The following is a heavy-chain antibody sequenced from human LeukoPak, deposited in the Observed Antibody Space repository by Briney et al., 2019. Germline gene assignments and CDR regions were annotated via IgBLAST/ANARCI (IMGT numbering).Heavy chain of an antibody. CDR3: AKDLKAIAAAGATFDY. CDR2: ISWNSGSI. D-gene: IGHD6-13*01. J-gene: IGHJ4*02. Sequence: PGGSLRLSCAASGFTFDDYAMHWVRQAPGKGLEWVSGISWNSGSIGYADSVKGRFTISRDNAKNSLYLQMNSLRAEDTALYYCAKDLKAIAAAGATFDYWGQGTLVTVSS. CDR1: GFTFDDYA. V-gene: IGHV3-9*01.